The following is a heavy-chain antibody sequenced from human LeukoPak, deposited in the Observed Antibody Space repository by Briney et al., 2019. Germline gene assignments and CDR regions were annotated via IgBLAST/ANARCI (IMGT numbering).Heavy chain of an antibody. CDR2: ITGSGTTT. V-gene: IGHV3-23*01. D-gene: IGHD6-25*01. CDR1: GFTFSNYD. CDR3: AKDLVRYSSEDY. J-gene: IGHJ4*02. Sequence: PGGSLRLSCAASGFTFSNYDMSWVRQAPGKGLEWVSGITGSGTTTYNADSVKGRFTISRDNSKSTLYLQMNSLRAEDTAVYYCAKDLVRYSSEDYWGQGTLVTVSS.